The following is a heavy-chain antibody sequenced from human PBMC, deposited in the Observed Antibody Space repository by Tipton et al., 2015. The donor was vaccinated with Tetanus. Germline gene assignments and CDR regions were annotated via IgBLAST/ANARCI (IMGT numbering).Heavy chain of an antibody. CDR3: ARQADNWFDP. V-gene: IGHV4-39*01. CDR1: GGSLFSGSFY. CDR2: IYYNGNT. Sequence: TLSLTCTVSGGSLFSGSFYWAWIRQPPGKGLEWIGNIYYNGNTYYLSSLKSRVTISADTSKNQFSLSQRSVTAADTAVYYCARQADNWFDPWGQGTLVTVSS. D-gene: IGHD6-25*01. J-gene: IGHJ5*02.